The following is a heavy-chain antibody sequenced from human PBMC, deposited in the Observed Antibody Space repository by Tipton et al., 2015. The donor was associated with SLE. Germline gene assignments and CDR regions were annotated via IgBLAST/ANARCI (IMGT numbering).Heavy chain of an antibody. J-gene: IGHJ6*03. CDR3: ARGSGSSSAHYYYYYMDV. CDR2: VYDNGGT. CDR1: GDSISSHY. D-gene: IGHD6-6*01. Sequence: TLSLTCTVSGDSISSHYWSWIRQSPGKGLEWIGYVYDNGGTNYNPSLKSRATISKDTSNNQFSLKLSSVTAADTAVYYCARGSGSSSAHYYYYYMDVWGKGTTVTVSS. V-gene: IGHV4-59*11.